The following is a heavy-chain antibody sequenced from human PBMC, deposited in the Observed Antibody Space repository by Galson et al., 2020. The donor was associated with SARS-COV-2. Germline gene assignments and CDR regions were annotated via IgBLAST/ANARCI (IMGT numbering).Heavy chain of an antibody. V-gene: IGHV4-30-4*01. CDR2: IYYTGNT. CDR3: ARGCLGGDCFVDY. CDR1: GDSIGGGDYY. J-gene: IGHJ4*02. D-gene: IGHD2-21*02. Sequence: SQTLSLTCTVSGDSIGGGDYYWSWVRQPPGKGLEWIGYIYYTGNTSYNPSLKSRVRISVATSENRFSLSLKSVTAADTAVYYCARGCLGGDCFVDYWGQGTLITVS.